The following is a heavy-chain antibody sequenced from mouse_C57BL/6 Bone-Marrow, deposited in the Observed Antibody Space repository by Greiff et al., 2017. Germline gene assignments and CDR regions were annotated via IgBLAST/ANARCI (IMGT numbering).Heavy chain of an antibody. CDR2: SRNKANDYTP. V-gene: IGHV7-1*01. CDR1: GFTFSDFY. D-gene: IGHD1-1*01. J-gene: IGHJ1*03. CDR3: ARDGGVVASHWYFDV. Sequence: EVKLVESGGGLVQSGRSLRLSCATSGFTFSDFYMEWVRQAPGKGLEWIAASRNKANDYTPEYSAYVKGRFIVSRDTSQSILYLQMNALRAEDTAIYYCARDGGVVASHWYFDVWGTGTTVTVSS.